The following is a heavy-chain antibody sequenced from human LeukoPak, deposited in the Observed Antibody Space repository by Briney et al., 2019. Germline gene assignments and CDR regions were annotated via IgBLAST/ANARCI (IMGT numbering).Heavy chain of an antibody. CDR3: AREDENDSSGYSPGFDY. V-gene: IGHV4-4*07. Sequence: SETLSLTCTVSGGSISSYYWSWIRQPAGKGLEWIGRIYTSGSTNYNPSLKSRVTISVDTSKNQFSLKLSSVTAADTAVYYCAREDENDSSGYSPGFDYWGQGTLVTVSS. D-gene: IGHD3-22*01. CDR2: IYTSGST. CDR1: GGSISSYY. J-gene: IGHJ4*02.